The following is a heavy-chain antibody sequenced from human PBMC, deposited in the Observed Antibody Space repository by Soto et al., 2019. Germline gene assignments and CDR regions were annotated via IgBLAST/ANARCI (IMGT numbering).Heavy chain of an antibody. CDR3: AKIESRFYYDSTGYYPFDY. D-gene: IGHD3-22*01. CDR1: GFTFSNYA. V-gene: IGHV3-23*01. CDR2: LSGSGVST. Sequence: GSLRLSCAASGFTFSNYAMTWDRQAPGKGLEWVSALSGSGVSTYYADSVMGRFTISRDNSKNTVYLQMNSLRAEDTAVYYCAKIESRFYYDSTGYYPFDYWGQGTLVTVSS. J-gene: IGHJ4*02.